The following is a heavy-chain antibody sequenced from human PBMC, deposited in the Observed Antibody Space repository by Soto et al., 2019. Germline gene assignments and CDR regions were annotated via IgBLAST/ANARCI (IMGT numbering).Heavy chain of an antibody. V-gene: IGHV3-15*07. D-gene: IGHD6-13*01. CDR3: STDEAYSTSWPPVFEF. Sequence: PGGSLRLSCEGSGFTFIHVWMNWVRQTPGRGLEWVGRVKARADGGAAEYAAPVKGRFTISRDDSKNTVFLDMNSLKFEDTGVYYCSTDEAYSTSWPPVFEFWGQGSLVTVSS. J-gene: IGHJ4*02. CDR1: GFTFIHVW. CDR2: VKARADGGAA.